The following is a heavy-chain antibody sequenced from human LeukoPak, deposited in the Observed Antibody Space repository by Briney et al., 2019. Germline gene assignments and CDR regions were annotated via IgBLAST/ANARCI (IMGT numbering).Heavy chain of an antibody. V-gene: IGHV3-7*01. CDR2: IKLDGSEK. J-gene: IGHJ6*03. CDR3: ARAGSRWGYGRYYYYMDV. D-gene: IGHD5-12*01. CDR1: GFTFSSYW. Sequence: GGSLRLSCAASGFTFSSYWTSWVRQAPGKGLEWVANIKLDGSEKFYLDSVKGRFTISRDNAKNSLYLQMNSLRAEDTAVYYCARAGSRWGYGRYYYYMDVWGKGTTVTISS.